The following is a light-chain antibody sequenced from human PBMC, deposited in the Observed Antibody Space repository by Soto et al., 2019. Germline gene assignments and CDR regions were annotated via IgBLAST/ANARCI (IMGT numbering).Light chain of an antibody. CDR2: DNN. CDR3: GTWDSSLSVV. Sequence: SGLTQPPSVSAAPGQKVTISCSGSYSNIGNNYVSWYQHFPGTTPKLLIFDNNKRPSGIPDRFSGSKSGTSATLGITGLQTGDEADYYCGTWDSSLSVVFGGGTQLTVL. V-gene: IGLV1-51*01. CDR1: YSNIGNNY. J-gene: IGLJ2*01.